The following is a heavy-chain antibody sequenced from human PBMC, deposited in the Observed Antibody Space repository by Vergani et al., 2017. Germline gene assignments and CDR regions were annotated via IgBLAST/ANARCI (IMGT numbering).Heavy chain of an antibody. Sequence: QVQLVQSGAEVKKPGASVKVSCKASGYTFTSYGISWVRQAPGQGLEWMGWISAYHGNTNYAQKLQGRVTMTTDTSTSTAYMELRSLRSDDTAVYYCARGSGRAIFGVVIMGESNWFDPWGQGTLVTVSS. D-gene: IGHD3-3*01. CDR3: ARGSGRAIFGVVIMGESNWFDP. CDR1: GYTFTSYG. V-gene: IGHV1-18*01. J-gene: IGHJ5*02. CDR2: ISAYHGNT.